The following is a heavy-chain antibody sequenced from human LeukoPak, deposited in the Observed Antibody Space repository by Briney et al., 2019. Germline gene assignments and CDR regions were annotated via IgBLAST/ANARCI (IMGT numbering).Heavy chain of an antibody. CDR2: INPSGGST. D-gene: IGHD1-14*01. CDR3: ARDLHPGLTGYFDY. CDR1: GYIFTSYN. J-gene: IGHJ4*02. Sequence: GASVKVSCRASGYIFTSYNIYWVRQAPGQGLEWMGIINPSGGSTNYAQKFQGRVTMTRDTSTSTVYMELSSLRSEDTAVYYCARDLHPGLTGYFDYWGQGTLVTVSS. V-gene: IGHV1-46*01.